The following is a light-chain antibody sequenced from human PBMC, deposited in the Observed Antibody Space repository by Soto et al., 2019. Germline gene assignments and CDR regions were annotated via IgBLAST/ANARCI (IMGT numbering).Light chain of an antibody. Sequence: QSVLTQPASISGSPGQSITISCTGTISDIGGYNYVSWYQHHPGKAPKLIIYDVTRRPSGVSPRFSGSKSGNTASLTISGLQAEDEADYYCSSFSVDSPLFATGTKVTVL. CDR1: ISDIGGYNY. J-gene: IGLJ6*01. CDR3: SSFSVDSPL. CDR2: DVT. V-gene: IGLV2-14*01.